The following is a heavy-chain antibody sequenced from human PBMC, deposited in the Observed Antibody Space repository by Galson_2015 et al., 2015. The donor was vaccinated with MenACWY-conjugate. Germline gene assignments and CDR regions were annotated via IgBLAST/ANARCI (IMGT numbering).Heavy chain of an antibody. V-gene: IGHV4-59*08. CDR1: GGSISSHY. J-gene: IGHJ4*02. CDR3: ARISTWGSSFGYFDY. D-gene: IGHD7-27*01. CDR2: IRDTGSL. Sequence: SETLSLTCTVSGGSISSHYWSWFRQPPGKGLEWIAYIRDTGSLKDNPSLKSRVTMSADKSNNQFSLRLISVTAADTAVYYCARISTWGSSFGYFDYWGQGILVAVSS.